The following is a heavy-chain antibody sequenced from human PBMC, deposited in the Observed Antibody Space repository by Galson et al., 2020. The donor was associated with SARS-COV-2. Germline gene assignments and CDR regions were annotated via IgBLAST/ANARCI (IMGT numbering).Heavy chain of an antibody. J-gene: IGHJ3*01. Sequence: GGSLRLSCAASGFTFSSFSMHWVRQAPGKGLEWVAVISYDGSNKYYPDSVKGRFTISRDNSKNTLYLQMNSLRAEDTAVYYCAGGSSAWYLSAFDFWGQGTMVTVSS. D-gene: IGHD6-19*01. CDR1: GFTFSSFS. CDR2: ISYDGSNK. CDR3: AGGSSAWYLSAFDF. V-gene: IGHV3-30*03.